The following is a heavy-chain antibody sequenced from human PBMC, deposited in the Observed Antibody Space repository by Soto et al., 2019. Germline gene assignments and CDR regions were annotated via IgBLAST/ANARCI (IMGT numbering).Heavy chain of an antibody. D-gene: IGHD2-15*01. CDR3: ARVAVAARPRWYNWFDP. CDR1: GYTFTDYD. V-gene: IGHV1-8*01. CDR2: MNPNSGET. Sequence: QAQLVQSGAEVKKPGASVKVSCKTSGYTFTDYDINWVRQATGQGVEWIGWMNPNSGETGYAQKFQGRVTMTRSASLSTAYLELSSLRSEDTAVYYCARVAVAARPRWYNWFDPWGQGTLVTVSS. J-gene: IGHJ5*02.